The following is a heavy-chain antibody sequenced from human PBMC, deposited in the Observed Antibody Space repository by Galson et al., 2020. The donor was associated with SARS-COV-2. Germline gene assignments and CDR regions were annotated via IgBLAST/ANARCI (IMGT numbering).Heavy chain of an antibody. CDR1: GFTFSSYA. CDR3: VRGIGARSFDY. Sequence: GGSLRLSCAASGFTFSSYAMSWVRQAPGKGLEWVSRIQTDGGTTNYADSVKGRFTASRDNAKNTLYLQMDSLTADDTAIYDCVRGIGARSFDYWGQGALVTVSS. J-gene: IGHJ4*02. D-gene: IGHD6-6*01. CDR2: IQTDGGTT. V-gene: IGHV3-74*01.